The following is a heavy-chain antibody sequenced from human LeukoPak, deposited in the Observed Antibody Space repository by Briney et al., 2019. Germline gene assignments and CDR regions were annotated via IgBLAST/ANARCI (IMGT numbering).Heavy chain of an antibody. CDR1: GYSFTSYW. CDR2: IYPGDSDT. CDR3: ARPPTYCSGGSCYDSDY. Sequence: GESLKISCKGSGYSFTSYWIGWVRRLPGKGLEWMGIIYPGDSDTRYSPSFQGQVTISADKSISTAYLQWSSLKASDTAMYYCARPPTYCSGGSCYDSDYWGQGTLVTVSS. D-gene: IGHD2-15*01. J-gene: IGHJ4*02. V-gene: IGHV5-51*01.